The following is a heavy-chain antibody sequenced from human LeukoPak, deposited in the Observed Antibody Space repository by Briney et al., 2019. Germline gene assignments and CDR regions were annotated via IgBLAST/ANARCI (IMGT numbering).Heavy chain of an antibody. D-gene: IGHD3-16*02. V-gene: IGHV1-46*01. Sequence: ASVKVSCKASGYTFTSYYMHWVRQAPGQGLEWMGIISPSGGSTSYAQKFQGRVTMTRDTSTSTVYMELSSLRSEDTAVYYCARESSWRADFDYWGQGTLVTVSS. J-gene: IGHJ4*02. CDR2: ISPSGGST. CDR3: ARESSWRADFDY. CDR1: GYTFTSYY.